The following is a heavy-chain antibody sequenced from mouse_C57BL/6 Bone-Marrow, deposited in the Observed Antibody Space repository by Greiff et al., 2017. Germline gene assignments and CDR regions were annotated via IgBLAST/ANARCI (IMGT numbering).Heavy chain of an antibody. J-gene: IGHJ1*03. D-gene: IGHD1-1*01. CDR2: IWWDDDK. CDR1: GFSLSTFGMG. Sequence: QVTLKESGPGILQPSQTLSLTCSFSGFSLSTFGMGVGWIRQPSGKGLEWLAHIWWDDDKYYNPALKSRLTLSKDTSKNQVFLKIANVDTADTATYYCARRNYYYGSSYDWYFDVWGTGTTVTVSS. V-gene: IGHV8-8*01. CDR3: ARRNYYYGSSYDWYFDV.